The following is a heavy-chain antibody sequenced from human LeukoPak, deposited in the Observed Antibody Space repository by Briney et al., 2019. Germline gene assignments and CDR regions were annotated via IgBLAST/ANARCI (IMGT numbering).Heavy chain of an antibody. V-gene: IGHV3-23*01. CDR2: IGGRGGST. CDR3: GKEGGA. Sequence: GGSLRLSCAASGFRFSDYTMTWVRQAPGKGPEWVSAIGGRGGSTYYADSLGGRFTISRDNSKDMLYLQMNSLKVEDTAAYYCGKEGGAWGQGTKVTVSS. D-gene: IGHD3-16*01. CDR1: GFRFSDYT. J-gene: IGHJ5*02.